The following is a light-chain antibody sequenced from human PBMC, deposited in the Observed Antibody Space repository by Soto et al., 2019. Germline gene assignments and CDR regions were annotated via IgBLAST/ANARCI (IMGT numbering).Light chain of an antibody. CDR1: SRDVGGYNY. J-gene: IGLJ1*01. Sequence: QSVLTQPASVSGSPGQSITISCTGTSRDVGGYNYVSWYQQHPGKAPKLMIYDVSNRPSGVSNRFSGSKSGNTASLTISGLQAEDEADYYCSSYTSSSKLNYVFGTGTKVTVL. CDR2: DVS. CDR3: SSYTSSSKLNYV. V-gene: IGLV2-14*01.